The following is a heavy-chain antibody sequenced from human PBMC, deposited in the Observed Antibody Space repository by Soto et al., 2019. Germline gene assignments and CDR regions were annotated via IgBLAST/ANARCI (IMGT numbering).Heavy chain of an antibody. Sequence: GGSLRLSCAASGFSFRSYGMHWVRQSPGKGLEWVATIWYDGSKKYYGESVKGRFSVSRDNSKSTLDLQMNSLRVEDTGVYYCAREHGYCSGGTCPSELGFWGQGALVTVSS. J-gene: IGHJ4*02. V-gene: IGHV3-33*01. CDR2: IWYDGSKK. D-gene: IGHD2-15*01. CDR3: AREHGYCSGGTCPSELGF. CDR1: GFSFRSYG.